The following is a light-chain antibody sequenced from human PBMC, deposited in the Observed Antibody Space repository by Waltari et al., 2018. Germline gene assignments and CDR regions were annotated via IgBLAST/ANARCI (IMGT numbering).Light chain of an antibody. CDR1: DPDIGSYNF. J-gene: IGLJ1*01. V-gene: IGLV2-8*01. CDR3: CSYTANNNFV. CDR2: DVT. Sequence: QSDLTKHPSASGYPGQSVTISCTGTDPDIGSYNFVSCYQQEPGNPPKTVIYDVTKRPSGVPHRFSGSKSGNTASLTVSGLQAEDEADYYCCSYTANNNFVFGTGTTVTVL.